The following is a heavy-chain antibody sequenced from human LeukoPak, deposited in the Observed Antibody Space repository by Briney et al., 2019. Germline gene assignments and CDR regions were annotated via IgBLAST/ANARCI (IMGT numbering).Heavy chain of an antibody. CDR3: ARAFGPRNAFDI. D-gene: IGHD3-10*01. CDR2: IYSGGIT. Sequence: PGGSLRLSCAASGFAVSSNYMSWVRQAPGKGLEWVSVIYSGGITYYGDSVKGRFTISRDNSRNTLYLQMNSVSAEDTAVYYCARAFGPRNAFDIWGQGTMVTVSS. V-gene: IGHV3-66*02. J-gene: IGHJ3*02. CDR1: GFAVSSNY.